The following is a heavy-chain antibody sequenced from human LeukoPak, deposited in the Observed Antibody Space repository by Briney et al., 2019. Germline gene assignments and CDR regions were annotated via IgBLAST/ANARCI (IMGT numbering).Heavy chain of an antibody. V-gene: IGHV3-23*01. CDR1: GFTFSSYA. D-gene: IGHD3-3*01. J-gene: IGHJ4*02. CDR3: AKGNYDFWSGYPGLSYFDY. Sequence: GGSLRLSCAASGFTFSSYAMSWVRQAPGKGLEWVSAISGSGVATYYADSVKGRFTISRDNSKNTLYQQMTSLRAGDTAVYYCAKGNYDFWSGYPGLSYFDYWGQGTLVTVSS. CDR2: ISGSGVAT.